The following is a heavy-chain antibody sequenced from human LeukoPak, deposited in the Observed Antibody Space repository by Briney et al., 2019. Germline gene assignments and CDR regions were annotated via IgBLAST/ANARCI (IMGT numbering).Heavy chain of an antibody. D-gene: IGHD6-19*01. J-gene: IGHJ4*02. V-gene: IGHV3-64*05. CDR1: GFTFSNYV. Sequence: GGSLRLSCSVSGFTFSNYVMHWVRQAPGKGLEYVSGISSNGGRTYYADSVKGRFTISRDNSKNTMYVQMSTLRVEDTAVYYCVKDPHSSGRYYFDHWGQGTLVTVSS. CDR2: ISSNGGRT. CDR3: VKDPHSSGRYYFDH.